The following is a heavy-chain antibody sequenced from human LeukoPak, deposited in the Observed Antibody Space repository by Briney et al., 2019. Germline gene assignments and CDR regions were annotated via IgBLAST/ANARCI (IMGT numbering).Heavy chain of an antibody. CDR1: GYTFSNYA. D-gene: IGHD2-21*01. Sequence: ASVNVSCKASGYTFSNYAIHWVRQAPGQRFEWMGWINAGNGHTKYSQNFQGRVTITRDSSASTVYMELSSLTSEDTAVYYCARGIWSARTVDYYLDYWGQGTLVTVSS. J-gene: IGHJ4*02. CDR3: ARGIWSARTVDYYLDY. CDR2: INAGNGHT. V-gene: IGHV1-3*01.